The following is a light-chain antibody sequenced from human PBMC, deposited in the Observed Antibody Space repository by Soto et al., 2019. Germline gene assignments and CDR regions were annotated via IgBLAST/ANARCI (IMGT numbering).Light chain of an antibody. CDR1: QSISKW. CDR2: DAS. Sequence: DIQMTQSPSTLSASVGDRVTITCRASQSISKWLAWYQQKPGKAPKVLIFDASILESGVPSRFSGSGSGTEFPLTISSLQPDDFATYYCQQYNDYSTWTFGQGTKVEIK. J-gene: IGKJ1*01. CDR3: QQYNDYSTWT. V-gene: IGKV1-5*01.